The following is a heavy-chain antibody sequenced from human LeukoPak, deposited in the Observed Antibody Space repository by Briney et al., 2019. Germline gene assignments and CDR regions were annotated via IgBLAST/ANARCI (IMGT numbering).Heavy chain of an antibody. CDR3: ARITGTTYYYGMDV. CDR2: IIPIFGTA. CDR1: GGTFSRYA. J-gene: IGHJ6*02. D-gene: IGHD1-7*01. V-gene: IGHV1-69*13. Sequence: ASVKVSCKASGGTFSRYAISWVRQAPGQGLEWMGGIIPIFGTANYAQKFQGRVTITADESTSTAYMELSSLRSEDTAVYYCARITGTTYYYGMDVWGQGTTVTISS.